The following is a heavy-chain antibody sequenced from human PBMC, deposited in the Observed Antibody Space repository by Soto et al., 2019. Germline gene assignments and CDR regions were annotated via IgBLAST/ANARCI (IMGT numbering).Heavy chain of an antibody. CDR3: AAALRYFDWLSLSSDYYYYGMDV. CDR1: GFTFTSSA. Sequence: GASVKVSCKASGFTFTSSAMQWVRQARGQRLEWIGWIVVGSGNTNYAQKFQEGVTITRDMSTSTAYMELSSLRSEDTAVYYCAAALRYFDWLSLSSDYYYYGMDVWGQGTTVTVSS. CDR2: IVVGSGNT. V-gene: IGHV1-58*02. J-gene: IGHJ6*02. D-gene: IGHD3-9*01.